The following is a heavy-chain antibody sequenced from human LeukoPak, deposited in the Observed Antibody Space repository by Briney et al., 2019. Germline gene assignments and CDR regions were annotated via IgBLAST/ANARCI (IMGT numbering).Heavy chain of an antibody. Sequence: PGGSLRLSCAASGFSFSSHWVHWVRQAPGKGLEWVSYISSSGSTIYYADSVKGRFTISRDNAKNSLYLQMNSLRAEDTAVYYCARGLSHYYDSSGYYNAFDIWGQGTMVTVSS. D-gene: IGHD3-22*01. CDR2: ISSSGSTI. J-gene: IGHJ3*02. V-gene: IGHV3-48*04. CDR3: ARGLSHYYDSSGYYNAFDI. CDR1: GFSFSSHW.